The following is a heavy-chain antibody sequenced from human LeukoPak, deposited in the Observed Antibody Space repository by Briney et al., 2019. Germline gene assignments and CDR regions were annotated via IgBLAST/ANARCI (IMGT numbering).Heavy chain of an antibody. CDR3: ARRFGNIDY. CDR1: GGSISSSSYY. V-gene: IGHV4-39*07. CDR2: IYYSGST. J-gene: IGHJ4*02. D-gene: IGHD3-3*01. Sequence: PSETLSLTCTVSGGSISSSSYYWGWIRQPPGKGLEWIGSIYYSGSTYYNPSLKSRVTISVDTSKNQFSLKLSSVTAADTAVYYCARRFGNIDYWGQGTLVTVSS.